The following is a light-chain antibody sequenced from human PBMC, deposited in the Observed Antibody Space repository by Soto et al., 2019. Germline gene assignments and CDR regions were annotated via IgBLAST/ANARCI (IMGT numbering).Light chain of an antibody. CDR2: DVS. J-gene: IGLJ1*01. V-gene: IGLV2-11*01. CDR1: SSDVGGYNY. CDR3: CSYAGRYTYV. Sequence: QPALTQPRSVSGSPGQSVTISCTGASSDVGGYNYVSWYQQHPGKAPKLMIYDVSKRPSGVPDRFSDSKSGNTASLTISGLQTEDEADYYCCSYAGRYTYVFGTGTKVTVL.